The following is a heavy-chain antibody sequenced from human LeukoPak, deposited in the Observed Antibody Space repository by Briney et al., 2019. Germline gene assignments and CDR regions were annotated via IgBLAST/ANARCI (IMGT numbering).Heavy chain of an antibody. J-gene: IGHJ4*02. CDR2: ISAYNGNI. D-gene: IGHD6-13*01. CDR3: AKSDAFSYSRSWYGGGDYHFDY. Sequence: ASVTVSCKASGYTFTSYGISWVRQAPGQGLEWMGWISAYNGNINYAQKVQGRVTMTTDTSTSTAYMELSSLRSDDTAVYYCAKSDAFSYSRSWYGGGDYHFDYWGQGTLVTVSS. CDR1: GYTFTSYG. V-gene: IGHV1-18*01.